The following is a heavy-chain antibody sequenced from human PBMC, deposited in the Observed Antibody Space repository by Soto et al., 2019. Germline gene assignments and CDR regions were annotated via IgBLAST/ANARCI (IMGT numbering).Heavy chain of an antibody. D-gene: IGHD6-19*01. Sequence: QVQLVESGGGVVQPGRSLRLSCAASGFTFSSYAMHWVRQAPGKGLEWVAVISYDGSNKYYADSVKGRFTISRDKSKNTLYLQMNSLRAEDTAVYYCARDSSGWYGGAFDIWGQGTMVTVSS. J-gene: IGHJ3*02. CDR2: ISYDGSNK. V-gene: IGHV3-30-3*01. CDR3: ARDSSGWYGGAFDI. CDR1: GFTFSSYA.